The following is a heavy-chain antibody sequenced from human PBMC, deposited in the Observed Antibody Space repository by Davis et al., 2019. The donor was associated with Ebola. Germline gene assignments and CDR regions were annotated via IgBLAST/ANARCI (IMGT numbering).Heavy chain of an antibody. D-gene: IGHD1-1*01. CDR1: GYTFTSYY. J-gene: IGHJ6*02. CDR2: INPSGGST. V-gene: IGHV1-46*01. CDR3: ARQLERAKRSPYYYYGMDV. Sequence: ASVKVSCKASGYTFTSYYMHWVRQAPGQGLEWMGIINPSGGSTSYAQKFQGRVTMTRDTSTSTVYMELSSLRSEDTAVYYCARQLERAKRSPYYYYGMDVWGQGTTVTVSS.